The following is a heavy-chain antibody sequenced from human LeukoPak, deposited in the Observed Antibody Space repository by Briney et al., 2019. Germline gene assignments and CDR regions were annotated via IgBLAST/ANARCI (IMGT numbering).Heavy chain of an antibody. J-gene: IGHJ4*02. CDR1: GFTVSSNY. V-gene: IGHV3-53*01. D-gene: IGHD1-26*01. Sequence: PGGSLRLSCAASGFTVSSNYMSWIRQAPGKGLEWVSVIYSGGSTYYADSVKGRFTISRDNSKNTLYLQMNSLRDEDTAVYYCARSGSYFAFDYWGQGTLVTVSS. CDR2: IYSGGST. CDR3: ARSGSYFAFDY.